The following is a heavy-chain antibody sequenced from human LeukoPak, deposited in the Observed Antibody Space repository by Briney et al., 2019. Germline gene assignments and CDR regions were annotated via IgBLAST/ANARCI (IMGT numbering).Heavy chain of an antibody. D-gene: IGHD1-26*01. CDR2: VKQDGSER. CDR1: GLAFSAYK. Sequence: GGSLRLSCAASGLAFSAYKMHWVRQAPRKGLEWVAHVKQDGSERYYGDSVKGRFTISRDNAKNSLYLQMSSLRAEDTAIYYCARDVPLMGASKTRYFDYWGQGTLVTVSS. V-gene: IGHV3-7*01. J-gene: IGHJ4*02. CDR3: ARDVPLMGASKTRYFDY.